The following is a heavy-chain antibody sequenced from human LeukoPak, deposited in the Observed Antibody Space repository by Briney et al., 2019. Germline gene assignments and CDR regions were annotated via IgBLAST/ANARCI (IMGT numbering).Heavy chain of an antibody. V-gene: IGHV3-7*01. D-gene: IGHD2-2*01. CDR1: GFTFSNDW. J-gene: IGHJ4*02. CDR2: INQDESKK. Sequence: GGSLRLSCAASGFTFSNDWMCWVRQAPGKGLEWVPNINQDESKKYYADSVKGRFTISRDNAKNSLYLQMSSLTAEDTSICDSARDHAYLAGYWCQGTVVTV. CDR3: ARDHAYLAGY.